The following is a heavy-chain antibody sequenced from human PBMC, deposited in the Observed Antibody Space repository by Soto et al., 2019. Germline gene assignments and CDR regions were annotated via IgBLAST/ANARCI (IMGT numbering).Heavy chain of an antibody. D-gene: IGHD6-13*01. CDR3: ARGVAAAYYYYAMDV. CDR1: GFPFISYS. V-gene: IGHV3-21*01. CDR2: ISTTSSYM. Sequence: QVVESGGGLVKPGGSLRLSCSASGFPFISYSMSWVRQAPGRGLQWVSSISTTSSYMSYAESVRGRFTISRDNAKNSLFLQMNSLRAEDTAVYYCARGVAAAYYYYAMDVWGQGTTVTASS. J-gene: IGHJ6*02.